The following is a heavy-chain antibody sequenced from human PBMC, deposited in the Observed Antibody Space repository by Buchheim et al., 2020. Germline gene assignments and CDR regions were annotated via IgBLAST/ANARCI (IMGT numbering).Heavy chain of an antibody. D-gene: IGHD6-6*01. V-gene: IGHV3-74*01. CDR1: GFTFSSYW. J-gene: IGHJ6*02. CDR3: ARAARGQLVSFYYYYYGMDV. Sequence: EVQLVESGGGLVQPGGSLRLSCAASGFTFSSYWMHWVLQAPGKGLVWVSRINSDGSSTSYADSVKGRFTISRDNAKNTLYLQMNILRAEDTAVYYCARAARGQLVSFYYYYYGMDVWGQGTT. CDR2: INSDGSST.